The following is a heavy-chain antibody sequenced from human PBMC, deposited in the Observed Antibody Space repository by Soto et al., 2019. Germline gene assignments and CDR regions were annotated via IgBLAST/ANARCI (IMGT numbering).Heavy chain of an antibody. D-gene: IGHD3-10*01. CDR1: GFTVSSYW. J-gene: IGHJ1*01. CDR3: ARNRGAFLRGGVEY. Sequence: EVQLVESGGGLVQPGGSLRLSCAASGFTVSSYWMYWVRQPPGRGLMWVSRISGDGSDTVYADSVKGRFIISRDNAKNTLYLQMNSLRAEDTAVYYCARNRGAFLRGGVEYWGQGTLVTVSS. V-gene: IGHV3-74*03. CDR2: ISGDGSDT.